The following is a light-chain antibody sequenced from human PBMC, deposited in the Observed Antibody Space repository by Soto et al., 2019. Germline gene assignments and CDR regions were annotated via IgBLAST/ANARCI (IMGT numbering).Light chain of an antibody. Sequence: DTQMTQSPSSVSASVGDRVTITCRASQGIGSWLAWYQQKPGNAPKLLISAASNLQSGVPSRFSGSGSGTDFTLTISGLQPDDFATYYCQQADTFPITFGPGTTVD. CDR2: AAS. J-gene: IGKJ3*01. V-gene: IGKV1-12*01. CDR3: QQADTFPIT. CDR1: QGIGSW.